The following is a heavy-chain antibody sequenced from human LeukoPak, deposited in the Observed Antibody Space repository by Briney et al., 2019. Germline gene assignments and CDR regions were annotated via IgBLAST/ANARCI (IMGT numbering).Heavy chain of an antibody. CDR1: GFTFSSYA. CDR2: ISYDGSNK. CDR3: AREVDFWNYYGMDV. J-gene: IGHJ6*02. Sequence: GGSLRLSCAASGFTFSSYAMHWVRQAPGKGLEWVAVISYDGSNKYYADSVKGRFTISRDNSQNTLYLQMNSLRAEDTAVYYCAREVDFWNYYGMDVWGQGTTVTVSS. D-gene: IGHD3-3*01. V-gene: IGHV3-30-3*01.